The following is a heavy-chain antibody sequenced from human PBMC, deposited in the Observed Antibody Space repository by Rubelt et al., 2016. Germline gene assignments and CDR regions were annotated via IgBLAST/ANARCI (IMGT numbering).Heavy chain of an antibody. CDR1: GGSISSGGYY. CDR2: IYYSGST. Sequence: QVQLQESGPGLVKPSQTLSLTCTVSGGSISSGGYYWSWIRQHPGKGLEWIGYIYYSGSTYYNPSLEVRVTLSVGTSKNQYSLRLSPVTAADTAVYYCARDTYYYDSFDYYYYMDVWGKGTTVTVSS. J-gene: IGHJ6*03. D-gene: IGHD3-22*01. V-gene: IGHV4-31*03. CDR3: ARDTYYYDSFDYYYYMDV.